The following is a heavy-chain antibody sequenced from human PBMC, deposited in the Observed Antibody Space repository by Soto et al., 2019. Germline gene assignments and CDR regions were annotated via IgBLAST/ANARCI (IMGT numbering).Heavy chain of an antibody. CDR1: GYTLTELS. V-gene: IGHV1-24*01. CDR3: ATLKSDLGLSGNYFNYFDY. D-gene: IGHD3-10*01. Sequence: AAVKVSCKVSGYTLTELSMHWVRQAPGKGLEWMGGFDPEDADTIYAQKFQGRVTMTEDTSTDTAYMELSNLRSEDTAVYYCATLKSDLGLSGNYFNYFDYWGQGTLVTVSS. CDR2: FDPEDADT. J-gene: IGHJ4*02.